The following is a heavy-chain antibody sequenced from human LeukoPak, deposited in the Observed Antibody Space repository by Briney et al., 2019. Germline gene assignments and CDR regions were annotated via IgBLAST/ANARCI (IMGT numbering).Heavy chain of an antibody. Sequence: GGSLRLSCAASGFTVSSDYMSWVRQAPGKGLEWVSVIYSGGSTYYADSVKGRFTISRDNSKNTLYLQMNSLRAEDTAVYYCARVRGYSYGYDYWGQGTLVTVSS. J-gene: IGHJ4*02. D-gene: IGHD5-18*01. CDR2: IYSGGST. CDR3: ARVRGYSYGYDY. V-gene: IGHV3-66*02. CDR1: GFTVSSDY.